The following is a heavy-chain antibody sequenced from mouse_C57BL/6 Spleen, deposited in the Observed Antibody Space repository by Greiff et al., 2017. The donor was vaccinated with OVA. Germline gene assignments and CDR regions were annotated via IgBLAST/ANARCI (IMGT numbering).Heavy chain of an antibody. CDR3: ARTRETGPYYFDY. Sequence: QVQLQQPGAELVRPGTSVKLSCKASGYTFTSYWMHWVKQRPGQGLEWIGVIDPSDSYTNYNQKFKGKATLTVDTSSSTAYMQRSSLTSEDSAVYYCARTRETGPYYFDYWGQGTTLTVSS. V-gene: IGHV1-59*01. CDR2: IDPSDSYT. J-gene: IGHJ2*01. CDR1: GYTFTSYW. D-gene: IGHD4-1*01.